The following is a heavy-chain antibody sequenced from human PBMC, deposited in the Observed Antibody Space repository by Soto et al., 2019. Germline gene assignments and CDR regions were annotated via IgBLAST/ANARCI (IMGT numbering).Heavy chain of an antibody. Sequence: SQTLSLTCXISGDSVSSDTGAWNWIRQSPSRGLEWLGRTHYRSKWSFDYAISVKSRITIDPDTSKNQFSLHLDSLTPEDTAVYYCAGVTWFRGMDVWGQGTPVTVSS. CDR1: GDSVSSDTGA. V-gene: IGHV6-1*01. CDR3: AGVTWFRGMDV. J-gene: IGHJ6*02. CDR2: THYRSKWSF. D-gene: IGHD3-10*01.